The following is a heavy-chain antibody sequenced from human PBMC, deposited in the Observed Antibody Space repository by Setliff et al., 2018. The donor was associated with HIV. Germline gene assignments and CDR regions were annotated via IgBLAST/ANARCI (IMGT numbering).Heavy chain of an antibody. CDR2: ISPHSGGT. D-gene: IGHD1-1*01. Sequence: ASVKVSCKASGYSFTDYFIHWVRQAPGRGLEWMGWISPHSGGTRTTLTFRGRVTMTRDTSINTSYMELSGVRSDDTAVYFCARQLSNSFDYWGQGTLVTVSS. CDR3: ARQLSNSFDY. CDR1: GYSFTDYF. V-gene: IGHV1-2*02. J-gene: IGHJ4*02.